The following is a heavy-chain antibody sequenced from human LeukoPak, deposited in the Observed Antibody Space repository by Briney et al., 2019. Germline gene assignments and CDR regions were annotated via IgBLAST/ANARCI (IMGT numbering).Heavy chain of an antibody. V-gene: IGHV3-74*01. CDR1: GFTFSSYW. CDR3: ATSRTFDY. J-gene: IGHJ4*02. CDR2: IKSDGSST. Sequence: GGSLRLSCAASGFTFSSYWMHWVRQAPGKGLVWVSRIKSDGSSTSYADSVKGRFTLSRDNAKDTVYLQMNSLRAEDTAVYYCATSRTFDYWGQGTLVTVSS.